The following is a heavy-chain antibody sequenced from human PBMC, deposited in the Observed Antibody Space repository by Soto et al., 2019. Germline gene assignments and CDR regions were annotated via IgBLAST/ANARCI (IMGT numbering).Heavy chain of an antibody. V-gene: IGHV1-3*05. J-gene: IGHJ4*02. CDR1: GYNLTSYA. Sequence: QVKLVQSGAEEKKTGASVKVSCKASGYNLTSYAIHWVRQAPGQRLEWMGWINAGNVNTKYTQKFQGRVTITRDTSASTAYMELISLKSEDTAVYYCARVDWWLFDYWGQGTLVTVSS. D-gene: IGHD2-8*02. CDR2: INAGNVNT. CDR3: ARVDWWLFDY.